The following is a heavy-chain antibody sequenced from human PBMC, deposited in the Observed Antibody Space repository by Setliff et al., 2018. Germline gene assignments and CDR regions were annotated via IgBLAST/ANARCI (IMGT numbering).Heavy chain of an antibody. D-gene: IGHD1-1*01. CDR1: GGSVGNSYYY. CDR2: IYASWST. V-gene: IGHV4-61*09. J-gene: IGHJ4*02. Sequence: TSETLSLTCTVSGGSVGNSYYYWNWIRQPAGKGLEWIGHIYASWSTNYNPSLKSRVTISLETSKNQFSLRPSSVTATDTAVYYCVRTGTYRYFDYWGQGIQVTAPQ. CDR3: VRTGTYRYFDY.